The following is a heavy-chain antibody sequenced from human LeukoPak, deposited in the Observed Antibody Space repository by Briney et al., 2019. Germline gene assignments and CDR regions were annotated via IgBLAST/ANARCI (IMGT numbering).Heavy chain of an antibody. J-gene: IGHJ4*02. CDR3: ARGRVAYSAYYFDY. D-gene: IGHD2-15*01. Sequence: SETLSLTCTVSGDSITNYFWSWIRQPPGKGLEWIGYIYYTGNTNYKPSLKSRVTISVDTSTNQFSLRLRSVTAADTAVHYCARGRVAYSAYYFDYWGRGTLVTVSS. CDR2: IYYTGNT. V-gene: IGHV4-59*01. CDR1: GDSITNYF.